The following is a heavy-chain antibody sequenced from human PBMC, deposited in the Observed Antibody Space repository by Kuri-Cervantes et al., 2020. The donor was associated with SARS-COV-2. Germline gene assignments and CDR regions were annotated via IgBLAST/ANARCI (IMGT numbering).Heavy chain of an antibody. J-gene: IGHJ4*02. CDR2: IIPLFGTT. CDR3: ARPYCTSSTCYDGTFDS. D-gene: IGHD2-2*01. Sequence: AVKVSCKASGGTFSSYAVTRVRQAPGRGLEWMGRIIPLFGTTIYAEKFRGRVTLTADKSTNTAYMELSSMRSEDTAVYYCARPYCTSSTCYDGTFDSWGQGTLVTVSS. CDR1: GGTFSSYA. V-gene: IGHV1-69*06.